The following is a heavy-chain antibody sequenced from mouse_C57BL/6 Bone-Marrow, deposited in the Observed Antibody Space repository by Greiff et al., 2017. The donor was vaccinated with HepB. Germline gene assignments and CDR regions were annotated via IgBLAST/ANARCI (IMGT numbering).Heavy chain of an antibody. D-gene: IGHD2-2*01. V-gene: IGHV14-2*01. CDR3: ATVPIYYGYDEEGYYAMDY. Sequence: VQLQQSGAELVKPGASVKLSCTASGFNIKDYYMHWVKQRTEQGLEWIGRIDPEDGETKYDPKFQGKATITADTSSNTAYLQLSSLTSEDTAVYYCATVPIYYGYDEEGYYAMDYWGQGTSVTVSS. J-gene: IGHJ4*01. CDR1: GFNIKDYY. CDR2: IDPEDGET.